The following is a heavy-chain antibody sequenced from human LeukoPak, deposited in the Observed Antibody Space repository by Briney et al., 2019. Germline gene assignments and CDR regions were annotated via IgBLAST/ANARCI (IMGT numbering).Heavy chain of an antibody. CDR1: GFTFSSYA. CDR2: ISGSGGST. Sequence: GGSLRLSCAASGFTFSSYAMSWVRQAPGKGLEWVSAISGSGGSTYYADSVKGRFTISRDNSKNTLYLQMNSLRAEDTAVYYCAKVRYCSSTSCYIGEFDPWGQGTLVTVSS. J-gene: IGHJ5*02. V-gene: IGHV3-23*01. CDR3: AKVRYCSSTSCYIGEFDP. D-gene: IGHD2-2*02.